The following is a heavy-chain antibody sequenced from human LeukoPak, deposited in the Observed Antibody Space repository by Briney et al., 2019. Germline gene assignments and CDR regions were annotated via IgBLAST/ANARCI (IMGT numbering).Heavy chain of an antibody. CDR3: ARALSSWYYFDY. J-gene: IGHJ4*02. V-gene: IGHV1-8*02. D-gene: IGHD6-13*01. CDR2: MNPNSGNT. Sequence: ASVKVSCKASGYTFTSYDINWVRQATGQGLEWMGWMNPNSGNTGYAQKLQGRVTMTTDTSTSTAYMELRSLRSDDTAVYYCARALSSWYYFDYWGQGTLVTVSS. CDR1: GYTFTSYD.